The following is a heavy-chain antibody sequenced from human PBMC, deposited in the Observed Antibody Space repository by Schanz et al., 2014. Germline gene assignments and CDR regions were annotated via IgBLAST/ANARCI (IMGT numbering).Heavy chain of an antibody. V-gene: IGHV3-23*01. J-gene: IGHJ4*02. CDR3: AKDISDTSGKDDY. CDR1: GFTFSSYA. CDR2: ISGTGGDDT. D-gene: IGHD3-22*01. Sequence: EVQLLESGGGLVQPGGSLRLSCAASGFTFSSYAMSWVRQAPGKRLEWVSSISGTGGDDTYYADSVKGRFTISRDNSKNTLFLQMNSLRVEDSAIYYCAKDISDTSGKDDYWGQGTLVTVSS.